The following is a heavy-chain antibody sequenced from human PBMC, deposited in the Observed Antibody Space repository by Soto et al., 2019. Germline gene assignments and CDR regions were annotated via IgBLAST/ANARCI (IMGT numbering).Heavy chain of an antibody. V-gene: IGHV2-5*01. J-gene: IGHJ4*02. Sequence: QIALTESGPTLVKPTQTRTLTCTFSGLSHSTVGVGVGWIRQPPGKALERLALIYWNDAMRYRPSLKSRLTITKDTSKEQVVLSMTNVDPEDTATYYCAPSLSLPLYGTSGSFFEYWGQGTLVTVSS. CDR2: IYWNDAM. CDR1: GLSHSTVGVG. D-gene: IGHD6-19*01. CDR3: APSLSLPLYGTSGSFFEY.